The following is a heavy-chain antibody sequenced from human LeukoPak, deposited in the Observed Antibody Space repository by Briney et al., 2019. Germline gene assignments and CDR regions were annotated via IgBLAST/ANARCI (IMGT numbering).Heavy chain of an antibody. D-gene: IGHD3-10*01. CDR3: ARVLVDYGSGSYGYYYYYYMDV. V-gene: IGHV4-38-2*02. J-gene: IGHJ6*03. Sequence: PSETLSLTCTVSGYSISSGYYWGWIRQPPGKGLEWIGSIYHSGSTYYNPSLKSRVTISVDTSKNQFSLKLSSVTAADTAVYYCARVLVDYGSGSYGYYYYYYMDVWGKGTTVTISS. CDR1: GYSISSGYY. CDR2: IYHSGST.